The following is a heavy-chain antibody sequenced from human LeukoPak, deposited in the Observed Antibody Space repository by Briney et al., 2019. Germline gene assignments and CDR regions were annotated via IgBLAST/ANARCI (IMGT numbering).Heavy chain of an antibody. Sequence: SETLSLTCAVSGGSISSSNWWSWVRQPPGKGLEWIGEIYHSGSTNYNPSLKSRVTISVDKSKNQFSLKLSSVTAADTAVYYCARDLGGPPYYGMDVWGQGTTVTVSS. CDR3: ARDLGGPPYYGMDV. V-gene: IGHV4-4*02. CDR2: IYHSGST. J-gene: IGHJ6*02. CDR1: GGSISSSNW. D-gene: IGHD3-16*01.